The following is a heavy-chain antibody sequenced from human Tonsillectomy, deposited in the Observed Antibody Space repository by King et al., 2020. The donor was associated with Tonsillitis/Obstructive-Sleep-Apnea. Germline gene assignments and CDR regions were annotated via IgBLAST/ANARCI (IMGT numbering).Heavy chain of an antibody. D-gene: IGHD2-15*01. CDR2: IYYSGIT. J-gene: IGHJ4*02. V-gene: IGHV4-39*01. Sequence: LQLQESGPGLVKPSETLPLTCTVSGDSISSRSHYWAWVRQPPGKGLEWIGSIYYSGITYYNPSLQSRVTISVDTSTKQFSLKLSSVTATDTAVYYCARREVAATLSFDFWGQGTLVTVSS. CDR1: GDSISSRSHY. CDR3: ARREVAATLSFDF.